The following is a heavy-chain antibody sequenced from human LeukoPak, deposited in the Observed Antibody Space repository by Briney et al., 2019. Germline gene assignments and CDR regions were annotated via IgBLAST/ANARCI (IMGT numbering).Heavy chain of an antibody. CDR1: GGSISSSSYY. CDR2: IYYSGST. CDR3: ARDRMASGWFDP. V-gene: IGHV4-39*07. J-gene: IGHJ5*02. Sequence: SETLSLTCTVSGGSISSSSYYWGWIRQPPGKGLEWIGSIYYSGSTYYNPSLKSRVTISVDTSKNQFSLKLSSVTAADTAVYYCARDRMASGWFDPWGQGTLVTVSS. D-gene: IGHD2-8*01.